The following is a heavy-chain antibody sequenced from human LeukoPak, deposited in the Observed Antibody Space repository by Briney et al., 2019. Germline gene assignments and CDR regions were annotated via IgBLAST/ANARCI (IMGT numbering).Heavy chain of an antibody. J-gene: IGHJ4*02. CDR1: GFTFSSYS. CDR2: ISNSSSYI. D-gene: IGHD2-15*01. Sequence: GGSLRLSCAASGFTFSSYSMNWVRQAPGKGLEWVSSISNSSSYIYYADSVKGRFTISRDNAKNSLYLQMNSLRAEDTAVYYCVGVVVVAATGYLEDYWGQGTLVTVSS. CDR3: VGVVVVAATGYLEDY. V-gene: IGHV3-21*01.